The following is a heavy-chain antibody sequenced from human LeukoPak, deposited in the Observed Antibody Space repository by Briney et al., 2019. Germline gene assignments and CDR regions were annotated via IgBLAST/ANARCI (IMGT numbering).Heavy chain of an antibody. Sequence: GSLRLSCAASGFTFSSYTMDWVRQAPGKGLECISYISSSSSTIYYADSVKGRFTISRDNAKNSLYLQMNSLRAEDTAVYYCAREVIRGSYYIDSWGQGTLVTVSS. CDR1: GFTFSSYT. V-gene: IGHV3-48*01. J-gene: IGHJ4*02. CDR2: ISSSSSTI. CDR3: AREVIRGSYYIDS. D-gene: IGHD1-26*01.